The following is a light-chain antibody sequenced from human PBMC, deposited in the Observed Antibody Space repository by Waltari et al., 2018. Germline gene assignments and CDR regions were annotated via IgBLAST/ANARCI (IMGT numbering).Light chain of an antibody. Sequence: QSALTQPASVSGSPGQSITISCTGTSSDVGNYNLVSWYQQYPGKAPKVMIYDDNRRPSGVSDRLSGSKSGNTASLTISGVQAEDEADYYCCSYAGSYTWVFGGGTKLTVL. CDR2: DDN. J-gene: IGLJ3*02. CDR1: SSDVGNYNL. CDR3: CSYAGSYTWV. V-gene: IGLV2-23*01.